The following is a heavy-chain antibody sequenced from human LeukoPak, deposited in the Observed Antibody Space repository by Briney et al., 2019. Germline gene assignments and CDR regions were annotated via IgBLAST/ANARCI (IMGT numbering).Heavy chain of an antibody. D-gene: IGHD2-15*01. Sequence: GSLRLSCAASGFTFSSYAMSWIRQPPGKGLEWIGSIYYGSVFYSVSTYYNPSLKSRVTMSGDTSKNQFSLKLSSVTAADTAAYYCARLGYCSGGSCYYYYYMDVWGKGTTVTVSS. V-gene: IGHV4-38-2*01. CDR1: GFTFSSYA. J-gene: IGHJ6*03. CDR2: IYYGSVFYSVST. CDR3: ARLGYCSGGSCYYYYYMDV.